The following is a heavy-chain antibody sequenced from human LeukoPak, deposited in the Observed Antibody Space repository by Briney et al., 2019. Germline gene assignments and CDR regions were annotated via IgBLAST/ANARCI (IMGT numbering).Heavy chain of an antibody. D-gene: IGHD3-9*01. CDR2: INHSGST. CDR3: ARDFPPRGYDILTGYYTALHIAGGWFDP. Sequence: SETLSLTCAVYGGSFSGYYWSWIRQPPGKGLEWIGEINHSGSTNYNPSLKSRVTMSVDTSKNQFSLKLSSVTAADTAVYYCARDFPPRGYDILTGYYTALHIAGGWFDPWGQGTLVTVSS. J-gene: IGHJ5*02. V-gene: IGHV4-34*01. CDR1: GGSFSGYY.